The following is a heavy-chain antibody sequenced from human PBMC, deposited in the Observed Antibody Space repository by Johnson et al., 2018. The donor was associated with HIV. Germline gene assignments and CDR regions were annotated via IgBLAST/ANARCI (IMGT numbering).Heavy chain of an antibody. J-gene: IGHJ3*01. CDR1: GFTFSSYW. V-gene: IGHV3-15*01. CDR2: IKQDGGTT. D-gene: IGHD5-18*01. CDR3: ATEAGIELWLIDAFDL. Sequence: VQLVESGGGLVQPGGSLRLSCAASGFTFSSYWMSWVRQAPGKGLEWVANIKQDGGTTDYAAPVKDRFIISRDDSKDTLYLQMNSLKTEDTAVYYCATEAGIELWLIDAFDLWGQGTMVTVSS.